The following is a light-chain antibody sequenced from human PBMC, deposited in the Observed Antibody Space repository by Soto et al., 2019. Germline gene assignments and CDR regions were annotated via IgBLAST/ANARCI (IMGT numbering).Light chain of an antibody. J-gene: IGKJ1*01. V-gene: IGKV3-20*01. CDR1: QSVSSSY. Sequence: PGERATLSCRASQSVSSSYLAWYQQKPGQAPRLLIYGASSRATGIPDRFSGSGSGTDFTLTISRLEPEDFAVYYCQQYGSSPWMFGQGTKVDIK. CDR2: GAS. CDR3: QQYGSSPWM.